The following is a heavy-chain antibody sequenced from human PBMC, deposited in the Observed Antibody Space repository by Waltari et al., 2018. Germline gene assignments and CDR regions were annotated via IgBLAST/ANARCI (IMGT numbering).Heavy chain of an antibody. J-gene: IGHJ4*02. CDR2: IWFDGGQT. Sequence: QAQLVESGGGVVQPGMSLRLYCTGTGLSIRSYGMHWVRQAPGKGLEWVALIWFDGGQTYYADSVRGRFTISRDNSKNTLYLDMNSLKLNDTAIYYCAKDAFGNTYVDHWGQGTQVTVAS. CDR1: GLSIRSYG. CDR3: AKDAFGNTYVDH. D-gene: IGHD3-10*01. V-gene: IGHV3-33*06.